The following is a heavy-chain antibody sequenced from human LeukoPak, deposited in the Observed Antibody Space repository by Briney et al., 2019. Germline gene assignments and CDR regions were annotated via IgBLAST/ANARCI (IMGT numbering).Heavy chain of an antibody. CDR3: ARTVSSSWGFFDS. J-gene: IGHJ4*02. Sequence: GGSLRLSCAASGFTFRTYGTHWVRQAPGKGLEWMSFVRDDGSTKYYADPVKGRFTISRDNSKSTLYLQMNSLRAEDTAVYFCARTVSSSWGFFDSWGQGTLVTVSS. CDR1: GFTFRTYG. CDR2: VRDDGSTK. V-gene: IGHV3-30*02. D-gene: IGHD6-6*01.